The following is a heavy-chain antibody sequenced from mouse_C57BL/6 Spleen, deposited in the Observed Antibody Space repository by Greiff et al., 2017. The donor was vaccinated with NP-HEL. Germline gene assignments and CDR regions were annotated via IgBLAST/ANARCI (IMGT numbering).Heavy chain of an antibody. CDR3: AELSAWFAY. V-gene: IGHV5-9*01. CDR1: GFTFSSYT. Sequence: EVQLVESGGGLVKPGGSLKLSCAASGFTFSSYTMSWVRQTPEKRLEWVATISGGGGNTYYPDSVKGRFTISRDNAKNTLYLQMSSLRSEDTALYYCAELSAWFAYWGQGTLVTVSA. J-gene: IGHJ3*01. D-gene: IGHD1-1*02. CDR2: ISGGGGNT.